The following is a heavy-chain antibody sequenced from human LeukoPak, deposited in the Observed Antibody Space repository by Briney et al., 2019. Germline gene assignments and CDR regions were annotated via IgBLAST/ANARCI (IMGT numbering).Heavy chain of an antibody. Sequence: SETLSLTCTVSGGSISSYYWSWIRQPPGKGLEWIGYIYYSGSTNYNPSLKSRVTISVDTSKNQFSLKLSSVTAADTAVYYCARHTSSDIVVVPAAFRTSYYYGMDVWGQGTTVNVSS. CDR3: ARHTSSDIVVVPAAFRTSYYYGMDV. CDR1: GGSISSYY. J-gene: IGHJ6*02. V-gene: IGHV4-59*08. CDR2: IYYSGST. D-gene: IGHD2-2*01.